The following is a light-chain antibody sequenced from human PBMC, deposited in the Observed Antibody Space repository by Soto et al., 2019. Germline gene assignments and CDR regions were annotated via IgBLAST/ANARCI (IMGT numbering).Light chain of an antibody. CDR1: QSVSRNY. V-gene: IGKV3-20*01. Sequence: IVVAQYTGTLPCSAGERATLSSRVCQSVSRNYLAWYQQKPGQAPKVLISRASIRATGIPDRFTGSRSGTDFTLLSSLLEPEDFAVYYCQQHGRPPLTFGGGTKVDIK. J-gene: IGKJ4*01. CDR2: RAS. CDR3: QQHGRPPLT.